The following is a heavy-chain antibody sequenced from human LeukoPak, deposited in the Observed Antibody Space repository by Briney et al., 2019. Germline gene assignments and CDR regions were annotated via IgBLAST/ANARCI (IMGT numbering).Heavy chain of an antibody. D-gene: IGHD6-6*01. CDR3: ASPTRRAARARLDAFDI. CDR1: GYIFTSYW. J-gene: IGHJ3*02. CDR2: IYPGDSDT. Sequence: GESLKISCKGSGYIFTSYWIGWVRQMPGKGLEWMGIIYPGDSDTRYSPSFQGQVTISADKSITTAYLQWSSLKASDTAMYYCASPTRRAARARLDAFDIWGQGTMVTVSS. V-gene: IGHV5-51*01.